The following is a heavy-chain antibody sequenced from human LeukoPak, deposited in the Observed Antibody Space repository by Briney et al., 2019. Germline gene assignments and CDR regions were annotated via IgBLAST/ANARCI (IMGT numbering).Heavy chain of an antibody. D-gene: IGHD1/OR15-1a*01. CDR1: GGSFSGYY. J-gene: IGHJ5*02. V-gene: IGHV4-34*01. CDR2: INHSGST. CDR3: ARDVGNTNWFDP. Sequence: SETLSLTCAVYGGSFSGYYWSWIRQPPGKGLEWIGEINHSGSTNYNPSLKSRVTISVDTSKHQFSLKLSSVTGADTAVYYCARDVGNTNWFDPWGQGTLVTVSS.